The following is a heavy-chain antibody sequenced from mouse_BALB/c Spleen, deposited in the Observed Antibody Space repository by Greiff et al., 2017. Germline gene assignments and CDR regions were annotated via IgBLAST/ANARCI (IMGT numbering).Heavy chain of an antibody. CDR3: AKGEVPWYFDV. CDR2: ISSGGST. Sequence: EVKLVESGGGLVKPGGSLKLSCAASGFTFSSYAMSWVRQTPEKRLEWVASISSGGSTYYPDSVKGRFTISRDNARNILYLQMSSLRSEDTAMYYCAKGEVPWYFDVWGAGTTVTVSS. CDR1: GFTFSSYA. J-gene: IGHJ1*01. V-gene: IGHV5-6-5*01.